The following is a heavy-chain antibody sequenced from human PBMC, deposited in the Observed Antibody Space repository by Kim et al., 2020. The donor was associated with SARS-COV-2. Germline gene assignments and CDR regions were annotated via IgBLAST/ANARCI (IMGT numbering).Heavy chain of an antibody. D-gene: IGHD3-10*01. CDR3: ARDYYGSGSYYKIGSPLY. Sequence: GGSLRLSCAASGFTFSSYWMHWVRQAPGKGLVWVSRINSDGSSTSYADSVKGRFTISRDNAKNTLYLQMNSLRAEDTAVYYCARDYYGSGSYYKIGSPLYWGQGTLVTVSS. CDR2: INSDGSST. V-gene: IGHV3-74*01. CDR1: GFTFSSYW. J-gene: IGHJ4*02.